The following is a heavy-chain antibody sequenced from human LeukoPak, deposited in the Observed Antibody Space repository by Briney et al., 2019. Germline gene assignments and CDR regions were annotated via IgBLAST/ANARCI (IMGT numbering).Heavy chain of an antibody. Sequence: GGSLRLSCAASGFTFSSYSMNWVRQAPGKGLEWVSYISSSSTIYYADSVKGRFTISRDNAKNSLYLQMNSLRAEDTAVYYCARPGGSGSYFDYFDYWGQGTLVTVSS. V-gene: IGHV3-48*04. CDR3: ARPGGSGSYFDYFDY. J-gene: IGHJ4*02. CDR2: ISSSSTI. D-gene: IGHD3-10*01. CDR1: GFTFSSYS.